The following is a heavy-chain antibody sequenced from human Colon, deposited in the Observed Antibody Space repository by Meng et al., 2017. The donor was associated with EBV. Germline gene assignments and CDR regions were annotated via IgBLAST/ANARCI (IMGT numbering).Heavy chain of an antibody. CDR3: ARGPGGSYYLYYFDY. CDR1: GGSFSGYY. V-gene: IGHV4-34*01. D-gene: IGHD1-26*01. Sequence: QVRLKQWGAGLLKPSETLSPTCAVYGGSFSGYYWSWIHQPPEKGLEWIGEINHSGSTNYNPSLKSRVTISVDTSKKQFSLKLSSVTAADTAVYYCARGPGGSYYLYYFDYWGQGTLVTVSS. CDR2: INHSGST. J-gene: IGHJ4*02.